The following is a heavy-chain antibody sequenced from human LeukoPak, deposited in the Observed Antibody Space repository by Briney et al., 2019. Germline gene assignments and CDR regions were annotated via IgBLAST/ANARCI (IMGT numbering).Heavy chain of an antibody. CDR3: ASAGVAGTRYYYFDY. J-gene: IGHJ4*02. CDR1: GYTVSSNY. CDR2: IYSGGST. D-gene: IGHD6-19*01. Sequence: GGSLRLSCAASGYTVSSNYMSWVRRAPGKGLEWVSVIYSGGSTYYADSVKGRFTISRDNSKNTLYLQMNSLRAEDTAVYYCASAGVAGTRYYYFDYWGQGTLVTVSS. V-gene: IGHV3-66*01.